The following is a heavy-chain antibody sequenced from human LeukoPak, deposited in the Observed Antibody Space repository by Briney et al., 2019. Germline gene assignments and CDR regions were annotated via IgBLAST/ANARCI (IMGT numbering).Heavy chain of an antibody. J-gene: IGHJ4*02. CDR1: GGSISSGDYY. CDR2: IYYSGST. CDR3: ARVPAFYYGDYWTSSNYFDY. Sequence: SQTLSLTCTVSGGSISSGDYYWSWIRQPPGKGLEWIGYIYYSGSTYYNPSLKSRVTISVDKSKNQFSLKLSSVTAADTAVYYCARVPAFYYGDYWTSSNYFDYWGQGTLVTVSS. D-gene: IGHD4-17*01. V-gene: IGHV4-30-4*01.